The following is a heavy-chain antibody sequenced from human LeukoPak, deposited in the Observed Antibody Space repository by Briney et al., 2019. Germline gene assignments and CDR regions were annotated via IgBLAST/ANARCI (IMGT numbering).Heavy chain of an antibody. V-gene: IGHV4-34*01. Sequence: KPSETLSLTCDVYGGSFSGYYWSWIRQPPEKGLEWIGEINHSGSTNYNPSLKSRVTISVDTSKNQFSLKLSSVTAADTAVYYCARDVSLGYCSGGSCYSDAFDIWGQGTMVTVSS. D-gene: IGHD2-15*01. J-gene: IGHJ3*02. CDR2: INHSGST. CDR1: GGSFSGYY. CDR3: ARDVSLGYCSGGSCYSDAFDI.